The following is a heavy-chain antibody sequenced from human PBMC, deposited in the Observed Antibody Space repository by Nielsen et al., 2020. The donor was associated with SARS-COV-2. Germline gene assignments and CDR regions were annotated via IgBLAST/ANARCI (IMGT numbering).Heavy chain of an antibody. J-gene: IGHJ6*02. Sequence: ASVKVSCKASGYTFTSYGISWVRQAPGQGLEWMGWISAYNGNTNYAQKLQGRVTMTTDTSTSTAYMELRSLRSDDAAVYYCAREIRDTIYYYYYGMDVWGQGTTVTVSS. V-gene: IGHV1-18*01. CDR2: ISAYNGNT. CDR1: GYTFTSYG. D-gene: IGHD5-18*01. CDR3: AREIRDTIYYYYYGMDV.